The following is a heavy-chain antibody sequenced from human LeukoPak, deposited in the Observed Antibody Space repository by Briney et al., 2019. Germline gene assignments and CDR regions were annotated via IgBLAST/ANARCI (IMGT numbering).Heavy chain of an antibody. D-gene: IGHD5-18*01. CDR2: INQDGSEK. V-gene: IGHV3-7*01. CDR3: ARIGYSYGPLGYYYYMDV. J-gene: IGHJ6*03. CDR1: GFTFSSYL. Sequence: GGSLRLSCAASGFTFSSYLMSWVRQAPGKGLEWVANINQDGSEKYYVDSVKGRFTISRDNAKNSLYLQMNSLRAEDTAVYYCARIGYSYGPLGYYYYMDVWGKGTTVTVSS.